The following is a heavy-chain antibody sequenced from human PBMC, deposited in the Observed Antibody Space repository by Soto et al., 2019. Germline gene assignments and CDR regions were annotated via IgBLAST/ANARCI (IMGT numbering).Heavy chain of an antibody. D-gene: IGHD2-15*01. J-gene: IGHJ3*01. CDR1: GFTFSRYS. CDR2: XXSSSSYI. CDR3: ARDVSYCSGGSCYATYAFDV. V-gene: IGHV3-21*02. Sequence: EVQLVESGGGLVRPGGSLRLSCAASGFTFSRYSMNWVRQAPGKGLEWVSXXXSSSSYIYYADSVKGRFTISRDNAKNSVYLEMKSLRAEDTAVFYCARDVSYCSGGSCYATYAFDVWGQGTTVTVSS.